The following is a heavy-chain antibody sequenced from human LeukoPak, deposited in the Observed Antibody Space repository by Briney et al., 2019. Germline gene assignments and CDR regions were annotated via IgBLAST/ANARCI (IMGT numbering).Heavy chain of an antibody. CDR3: ARHRRALVIPAANVDY. CDR2: IYYGGST. D-gene: IGHD2-2*01. V-gene: IGHV4-59*08. Sequence: SETLSLTCTVSGGSISSYYWSWIRQSPGKKLEWIGYIYYGGSTNYNPSLKSRVTISVDTSKNQSSLKLTSVTAADTAVYYCARHRRALVIPAANVDYWGRGTLVTVSS. J-gene: IGHJ4*02. CDR1: GGSISSYY.